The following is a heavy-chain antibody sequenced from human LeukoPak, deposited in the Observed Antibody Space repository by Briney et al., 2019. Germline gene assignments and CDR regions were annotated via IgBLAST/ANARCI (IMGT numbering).Heavy chain of an antibody. Sequence: PGGSLRLSCAASGFTFSSYAMSWVRQAPGKGLELVSAISGSGGSTYYADSVKGRFTISRDNSKNTLYLQMNSLRAEDTAVYYCANGGGYSSGWYPFLDYWGQGTLVTVSS. J-gene: IGHJ4*02. CDR3: ANGGGYSSGWYPFLDY. V-gene: IGHV3-23*01. CDR2: ISGSGGST. D-gene: IGHD6-19*01. CDR1: GFTFSSYA.